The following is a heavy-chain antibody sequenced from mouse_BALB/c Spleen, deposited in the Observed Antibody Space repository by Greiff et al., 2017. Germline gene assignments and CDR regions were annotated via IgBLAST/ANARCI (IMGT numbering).Heavy chain of an antibody. Sequence: EVQRVESGAELVKPGASVKLSCTASGFNIKDTYMHWVKQRPEQGLEWIGRIDPANGNTKYDPKFQGKATITADTSTNTTYLQLSSLTSEDTAVYYCARGGDAMEYGGQGTWVTVSS. J-gene: IGHJ4*01. CDR2: IDPANGNT. CDR1: GFNIKDTY. CDR3: ARGGDAMEY. V-gene: IGHV14-3*02.